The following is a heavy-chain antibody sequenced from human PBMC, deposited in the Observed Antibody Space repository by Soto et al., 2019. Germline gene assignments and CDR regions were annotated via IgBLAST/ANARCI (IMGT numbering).Heavy chain of an antibody. V-gene: IGHV3-33*01. J-gene: IGHJ6*02. Sequence: QVQLVESGGGVVQPGGSLRLSCAASGFTFSSYGMHWVRQAPGKGLQWVALVWYDGSNQYYADSVKGRFTISRDNSKNTLHLQLNSLGAEDTAVYFCARDRQFWGGSYVVFAYKYGMDVWVQGTTVTVSS. CDR1: GFTFSSYG. CDR3: ARDRQFWGGSYVVFAYKYGMDV. D-gene: IGHD3-3*01. CDR2: VWYDGSNQ.